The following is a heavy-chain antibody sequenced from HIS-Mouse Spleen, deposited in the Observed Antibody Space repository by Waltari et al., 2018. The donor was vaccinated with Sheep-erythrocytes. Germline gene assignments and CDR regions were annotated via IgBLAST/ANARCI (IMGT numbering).Heavy chain of an antibody. CDR3: VKDRGAFLAARPVGFDV. CDR1: GFTFVDLA. V-gene: IGHV3-9*01. Sequence: EVQLVETGGGLVQPGRSLILSLLASGFTFVDLAIHWVREVQGKGLEWVSGINWSSNSIAYADSVAGRVAISRDNAKNSLYLQMNGLRDEDTALYYCVKDRGAFLAARPVGFDVWGQGTMVTVSS. D-gene: IGHD6-6*01. J-gene: IGHJ3*01. CDR2: INWSSNSI.